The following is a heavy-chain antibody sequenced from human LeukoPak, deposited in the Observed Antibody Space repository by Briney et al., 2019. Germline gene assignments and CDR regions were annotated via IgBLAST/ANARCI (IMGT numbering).Heavy chain of an antibody. V-gene: IGHV1-8*01. Sequence: ASVKVSCKASGYTSTSYDINWVRQATGQGLEWMGWMNPNSGNTGYAQKFQGRVTMTRNTSISTAYMELSSLRSEDTAVYYCARVEDYGGNPFDYWGQGTLVTVSS. CDR2: MNPNSGNT. CDR3: ARVEDYGGNPFDY. J-gene: IGHJ4*02. CDR1: GYTSTSYD. D-gene: IGHD4-23*01.